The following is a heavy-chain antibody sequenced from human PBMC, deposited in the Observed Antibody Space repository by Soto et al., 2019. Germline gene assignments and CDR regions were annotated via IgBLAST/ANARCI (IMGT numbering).Heavy chain of an antibody. CDR2: ISSSSSYT. Sequence: RGSLRLSCAASGFTFSDYYMSWIRQAPGKGLEWVSYISSSSSYTNYADSVKGRVTISRDNAKKSLYLQMNSLRAEDTALYYCARDRDVAVAGVYFAYWGQGT. V-gene: IGHV3-11*06. D-gene: IGHD6-19*01. J-gene: IGHJ4*02. CDR1: GFTFSDYY. CDR3: ARDRDVAVAGVYFAY.